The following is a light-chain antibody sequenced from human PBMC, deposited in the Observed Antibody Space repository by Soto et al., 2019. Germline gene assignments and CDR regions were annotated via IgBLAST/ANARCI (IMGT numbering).Light chain of an antibody. Sequence: ILLTQSPATLSVPPGERATLSCRASQNIITNLTWYQQKPGQAPRLLIYGASSRATGIPDRFSGSGSGTDFTLTISRLEPEDFAVYYCQQYGNSPITFGQGTRLEIK. V-gene: IGKV3-20*01. CDR2: GAS. CDR1: QNIITN. J-gene: IGKJ5*01. CDR3: QQYGNSPIT.